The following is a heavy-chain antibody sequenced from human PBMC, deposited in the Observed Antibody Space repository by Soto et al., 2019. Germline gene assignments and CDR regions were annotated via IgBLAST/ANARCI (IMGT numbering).Heavy chain of an antibody. J-gene: IGHJ4*02. D-gene: IGHD6-19*01. Sequence: EASVKVSCKASGYTFTSHGISWVRQAPGQGLEWMGWISAYNGNTNYAQKPQGRVTMTTDTSTSTAYMELRSLRSDDTAVYYCAKSNSGWPLRFDYWGQGTLVTVSS. CDR3: AKSNSGWPLRFDY. CDR2: ISAYNGNT. V-gene: IGHV1-18*04. CDR1: GYTFTSHG.